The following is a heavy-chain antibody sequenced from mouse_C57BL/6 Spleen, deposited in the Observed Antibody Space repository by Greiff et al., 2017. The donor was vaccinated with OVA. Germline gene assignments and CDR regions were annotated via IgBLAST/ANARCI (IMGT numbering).Heavy chain of an antibody. CDR1: GYTFTSYG. Sequence: VQLQQSGAELARPGASVKLSCKASGYTFTSYGIRWVKQRPGQGLEWIGEIYPRSGNTYYNEKFQGKATLTAAKSSSTAYLELRSLPSEDSAFYFCAKSAGTWGETYYFDYWGQGTTLTVSS. CDR3: AKSAGTWGETYYFDY. D-gene: IGHD4-1*01. J-gene: IGHJ2*01. CDR2: IYPRSGNT. V-gene: IGHV1-81*01.